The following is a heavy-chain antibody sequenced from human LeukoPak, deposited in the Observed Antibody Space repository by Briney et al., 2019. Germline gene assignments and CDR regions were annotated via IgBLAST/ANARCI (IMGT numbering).Heavy chain of an antibody. CDR3: ARGGEVRYFDWLSLDYFDY. CDR2: INSDGSST. V-gene: IGHV3-74*01. J-gene: IGHJ4*02. Sequence: GGSLRLSCAASGFTFSSYWMHWVRQAPGKGLVWVSRINSDGSSTSYADSVKGRFTISRDNAKNTLYLQMNSLRAEDTAVYYCARGGEVRYFDWLSLDYFDYWGQGTLVTVSS. CDR1: GFTFSSYW. D-gene: IGHD3-9*01.